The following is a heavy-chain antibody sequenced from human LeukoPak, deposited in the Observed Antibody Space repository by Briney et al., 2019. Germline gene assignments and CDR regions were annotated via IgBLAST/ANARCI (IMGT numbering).Heavy chain of an antibody. CDR3: ARRFVTNYHYYYYYYMDV. V-gene: IGHV4-4*02. J-gene: IGHJ6*03. CDR1: GGSISSSNW. CDR2: IYHSGST. D-gene: IGHD1-7*01. Sequence: KPSGTLSLTCAVSGGSISSSNWWSWVRQPPGKGLEWIGEIYHSGSTNYNPSLKSRVTISVDKSKNQFSLKLSSVTAADTAVYYCARRFVTNYHYYYYYYMDVWGKGTTVTISS.